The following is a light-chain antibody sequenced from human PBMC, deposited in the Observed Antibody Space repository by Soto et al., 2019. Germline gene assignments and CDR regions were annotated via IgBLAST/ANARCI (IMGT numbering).Light chain of an antibody. V-gene: IGKV3-20*01. CDR2: GAS. J-gene: IGKJ1*01. Sequence: ESVLTQSPGTLSLSPGERATLSCRASQSVSSSYLAWYQQKPGQAPRLLIYGASNRATGIPDRFSGSGSGTAFTLTISRLEPEDFAVYYCQQYASLPLTFGQGTKVEIK. CDR3: QQYASLPLT. CDR1: QSVSSSY.